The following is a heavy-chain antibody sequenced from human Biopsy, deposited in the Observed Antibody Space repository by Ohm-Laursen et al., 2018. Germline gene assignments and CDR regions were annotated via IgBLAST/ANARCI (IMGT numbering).Heavy chain of an antibody. CDR1: GFIFKSYG. D-gene: IGHD1-26*01. CDR3: ARDRREHYQFDS. J-gene: IGHJ4*02. V-gene: IGHV3-33*01. Sequence: SLRLSCSASGFIFKSYGMHWVRQAPGKGLEWVALIWYDGSDQYYADSVKGRFTISRDNPKNTVYLQMNSLRAEDTAVYYCARDRREHYQFDSWGQGTRVTVSS. CDR2: IWYDGSDQ.